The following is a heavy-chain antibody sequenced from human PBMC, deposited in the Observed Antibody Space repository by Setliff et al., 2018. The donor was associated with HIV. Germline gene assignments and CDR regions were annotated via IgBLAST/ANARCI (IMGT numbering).Heavy chain of an antibody. CDR3: VRGFCSSTTCYEDYYYMDV. CDR1: GGSISGYY. V-gene: IGHV4-59*01. CDR2: IFYTGNT. D-gene: IGHD2-2*01. J-gene: IGHJ6*03. Sequence: SETLSLTCTVSGGSISGYYWSWIRQPPGKGLEWIGTIFYTGNTNYNPSLKGRVTLSGGMSENQLFLRLTSVTAADTAVYYCVRGFCSSTTCYEDYYYMDVWGKGSTVTVSS.